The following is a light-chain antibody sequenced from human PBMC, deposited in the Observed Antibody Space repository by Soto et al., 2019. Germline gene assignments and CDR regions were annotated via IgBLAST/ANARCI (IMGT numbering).Light chain of an antibody. V-gene: IGKV3-20*01. J-gene: IGKJ5*01. CDR3: QQYGSLIT. CDR2: GAS. Sequence: EIVLTQSPGTLSLSPGERATLSCRASQSVSSSYLAWYQQKPGQAPRLLIYGASSRATGIPDRFRGSGSGTDFPLTLSRLEPEDFAVYYCQQYGSLITFGQGTRLEIK. CDR1: QSVSSSY.